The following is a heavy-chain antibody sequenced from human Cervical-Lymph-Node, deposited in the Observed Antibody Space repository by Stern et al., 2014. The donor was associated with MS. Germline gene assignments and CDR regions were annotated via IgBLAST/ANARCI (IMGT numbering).Heavy chain of an antibody. V-gene: IGHV1-69*01. CDR2: SIPIFGKA. D-gene: IGHD1-26*01. CDR3: ARGELKEGLVRGMDV. CDR1: GGTFSSYA. Sequence: QVQLVQSGAEVKKPGSSGKVSCKASGGTFSSYAISWVRQAPGQGLERMGGSIPIFGKANSAQKFQGRVTITADESTSTAYMELSSLRSEDTAVYYCARGELKEGLVRGMDVWGQGTTVTVSS. J-gene: IGHJ6*02.